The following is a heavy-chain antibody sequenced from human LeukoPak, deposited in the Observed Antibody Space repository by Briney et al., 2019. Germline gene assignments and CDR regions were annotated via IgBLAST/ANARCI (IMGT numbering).Heavy chain of an antibody. V-gene: IGHV3-30*19. J-gene: IGHJ4*02. CDR3: ARDGDYGDYALDY. Sequence: GGSLRLSCAASGFTFSSYGMHWVRQAPGKGLEWVAVISYDGSNKYYADSVKGRFTISRDNSKNTLYLQMNSLRAEDTAVYYCARDGDYGDYALDYWGQGTLVTVSS. D-gene: IGHD4-17*01. CDR2: ISYDGSNK. CDR1: GFTFSSYG.